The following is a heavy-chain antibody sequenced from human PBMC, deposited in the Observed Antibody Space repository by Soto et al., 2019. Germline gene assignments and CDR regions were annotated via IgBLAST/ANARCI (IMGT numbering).Heavy chain of an antibody. D-gene: IGHD1-26*01. CDR1: GYTFTSYY. J-gene: IGHJ3*02. Sequence: ASVKVSCTASGYTFTSYYMHWVRQAPGQGLEWMGIINPSGGSTSYAQKFQGRVTMTRDTSTSTVYMELSSLRSEDTAVYYCARIGASDAFDIWGQGTMVTVSS. CDR3: ARIGASDAFDI. CDR2: INPSGGST. V-gene: IGHV1-46*01.